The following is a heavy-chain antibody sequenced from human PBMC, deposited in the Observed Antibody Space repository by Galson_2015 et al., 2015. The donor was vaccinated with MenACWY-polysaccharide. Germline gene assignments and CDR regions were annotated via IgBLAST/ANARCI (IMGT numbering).Heavy chain of an antibody. V-gene: IGHV4-31*03. Sequence: TLSLTCTVSGASITSDGHYWSWVRQLPGNDLEWIAYIYFSGTTFHNPSLKSRVTMSEDTSKKHFSLNLISVTAADTALYFCARGNVGGYFFDHWGQGIPV. J-gene: IGHJ4*02. D-gene: IGHD3-10*02. CDR1: GASITSDGHY. CDR2: IYFSGTT. CDR3: ARGNVGGYFFDH.